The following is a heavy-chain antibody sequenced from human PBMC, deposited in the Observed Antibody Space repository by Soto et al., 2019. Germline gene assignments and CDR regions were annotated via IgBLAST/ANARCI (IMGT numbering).Heavy chain of an antibody. D-gene: IGHD6-19*01. Sequence: GGSLRLSCAASGFTFNSHGMNWVRQAPGKGLEWVPYISSSGGTMYYADSVKGRFTISRDNAKKSLHLQLNTLRDDDTAVYYCARESAVAGYYFDYWGQGTLVTVSS. J-gene: IGHJ4*02. CDR2: ISSSGGTM. CDR3: ARESAVAGYYFDY. CDR1: GFTFNSHG. V-gene: IGHV3-48*02.